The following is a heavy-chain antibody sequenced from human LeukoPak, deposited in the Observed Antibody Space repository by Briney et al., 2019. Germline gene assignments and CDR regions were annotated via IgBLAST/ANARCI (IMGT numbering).Heavy chain of an antibody. Sequence: PSETLSLTCTVSGGSISSGNYYWGWIRQPPGKGLEWIGSIYYSGSTYYNPSLKSRVTISLDTSKNQFSLKLSSVTAADTAVYYCARCGYYDFWSGYNPATFDSWVQGTLVTVSS. CDR3: ARCGYYDFWSGYNPATFDS. CDR2: IYYSGST. CDR1: GGSISSGNYY. V-gene: IGHV4-39*01. J-gene: IGHJ4*02. D-gene: IGHD3-3*01.